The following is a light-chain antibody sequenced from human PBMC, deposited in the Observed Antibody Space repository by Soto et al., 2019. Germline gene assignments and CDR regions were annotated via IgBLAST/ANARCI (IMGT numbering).Light chain of an antibody. Sequence: TVVTQSRATLAFYRAEKGSVGYGGIQSVSSSYLAWYQQKPGQAPRLLIYGASSRATGIPDRFSDSGSGTDFTLTISRLEPEDFAVYYCQQYGSSRTWTFGQGTKVDIK. V-gene: IGKV3-20*01. J-gene: IGKJ1*01. CDR3: QQYGSSRTWT. CDR1: QSVSSSY. CDR2: GAS.